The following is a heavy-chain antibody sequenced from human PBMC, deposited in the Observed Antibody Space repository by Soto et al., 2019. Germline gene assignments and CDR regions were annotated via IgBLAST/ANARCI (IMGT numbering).Heavy chain of an antibody. V-gene: IGHV1-2*02. D-gene: IGHD3-3*01. CDR2: IGPESGAT. CDR3: GRGRSGQIVVFY. CDR1: GYTFTGHY. Sequence: ASVKVSCKASGYTFTGHYIHGVRQAPEQGPEWMGEIGPESGATRYAQKFRGRVTMTMDSSITTVYMELKNLSPDDTAVYYCGRGRSGQIVVFYWGQGTPVTVS. J-gene: IGHJ4*02.